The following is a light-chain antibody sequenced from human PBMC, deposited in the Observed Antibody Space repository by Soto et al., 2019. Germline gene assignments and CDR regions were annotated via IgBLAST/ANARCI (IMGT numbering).Light chain of an antibody. CDR1: SSDVGAYDY. V-gene: IGLV2-14*03. CDR2: EVS. J-gene: IGLJ1*01. CDR3: SSYTSSSTRV. Sequence: QSALTQPASVSGSPGQSITISCTGTSSDVGAYDYVSWYQQHPDKAPKLMIYEVSNRPSGGSNRFSGSKSVNTATLTISGLQADDEDDYYCSSYTSSSTRVFGTGTKVTVL.